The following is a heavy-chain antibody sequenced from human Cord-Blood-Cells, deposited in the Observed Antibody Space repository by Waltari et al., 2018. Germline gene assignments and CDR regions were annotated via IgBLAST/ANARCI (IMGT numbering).Heavy chain of an antibody. V-gene: IGHV4-34*01. D-gene: IGHD2-2*01. CDR2: INHSGST. J-gene: IGHJ4*02. CDR1: GGSFSGYY. CDR3: ARGGNVVVPAAIEEIDY. Sequence: QVQLQQWGAGLLKPSETLSLTCAVYGGSFSGYYWSWIRQPPGKGLEWIGEINHSGSTNHHPSLKSRVTISVDTSKNQFSLKLSSVTAADTAVYYCARGGNVVVPAAIEEIDYWGQGTLVTVSS.